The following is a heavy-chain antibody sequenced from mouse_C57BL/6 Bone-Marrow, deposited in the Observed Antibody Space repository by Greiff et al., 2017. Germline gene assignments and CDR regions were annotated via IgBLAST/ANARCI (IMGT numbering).Heavy chain of an antibody. CDR1: GYTFTSYW. D-gene: IGHD2-4*01. CDR2: IHPNSGST. Sequence: QVQLQQPGAELVKPGASVKLSCKASGYTFTSYWMHWVKQRPGQGLEWIGMIHPNSGSTNYNEKFKSKATLTVDKSSSTAYMQLSSLTSEDSAVYYCARWDYHWYFDVWGTGTTVTVSS. J-gene: IGHJ1*03. V-gene: IGHV1-64*01. CDR3: ARWDYHWYFDV.